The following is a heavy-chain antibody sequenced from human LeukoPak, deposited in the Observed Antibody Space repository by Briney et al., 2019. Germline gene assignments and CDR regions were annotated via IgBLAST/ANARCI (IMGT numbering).Heavy chain of an antibody. V-gene: IGHV4-31*03. CDR3: ARDRRGYSYGPDVIWVFDY. J-gene: IGHJ4*02. Sequence: SETLSLTCTVSGGSISSGGYYWSWIRQHPGKGLEWIGYIYYSGSTYYNPSLKSRVTISVDTSKNQFSLKLSSVTAADTAVYYCARDRRGYSYGPDVIWVFDYWGQGTLVTVSS. CDR1: GGSISSGGYY. D-gene: IGHD5-18*01. CDR2: IYYSGST.